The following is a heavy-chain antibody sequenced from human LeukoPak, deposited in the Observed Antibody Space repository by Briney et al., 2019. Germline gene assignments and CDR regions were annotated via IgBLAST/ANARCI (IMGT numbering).Heavy chain of an antibody. CDR1: GFTLSAYN. CDR2: IYVDSDHI. D-gene: IGHD7-27*01. V-gene: IGHV3-21*05. CDR3: VRDHDWGFDS. Sequence: GGSLRLSCAASGFTLSAYNMNWIRQAPGRGLEWISYIYVDSDHIQYADSVKGRFTISRDNAKNSLYLQMNSLRVEDTALYYCVRDHDWGFDSWGEGALVTVSS. J-gene: IGHJ5*01.